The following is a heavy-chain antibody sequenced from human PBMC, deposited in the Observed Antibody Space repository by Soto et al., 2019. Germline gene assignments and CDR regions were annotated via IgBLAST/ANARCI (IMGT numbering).Heavy chain of an antibody. CDR1: GGSISSGDYY. V-gene: IGHV4-30-4*01. J-gene: IGHJ4*02. CDR2: IYYSGST. D-gene: IGHD6-13*01. Sequence: SENLSLTCTVSGGSISSGDYYWSWIRQPPGKGLEWIGYIYYSGSTYYNPSLKSRVTISVDTSKNQFSLKLSSVTAADTAVYYCASTSAYSSSWFRFDYWGQGTLVIVSS. CDR3: ASTSAYSSSWFRFDY.